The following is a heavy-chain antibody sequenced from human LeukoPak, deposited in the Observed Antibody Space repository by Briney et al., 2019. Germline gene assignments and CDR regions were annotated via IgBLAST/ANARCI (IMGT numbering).Heavy chain of an antibody. CDR1: GFSFSSYW. D-gene: IGHD3-10*01. Sequence: GGFLRLSCEGSGFSFSSYWMTWVRHLPGKGPEWVANIRQDESERYFADSVKGRFTISRDNAKKSVYLHMSSLRAEDTALYYCARLSAYYYGSYFYYYMDVWGKGTTVTVSS. J-gene: IGHJ6*03. V-gene: IGHV3-7*01. CDR2: IRQDESER. CDR3: ARLSAYYYGSYFYYYMDV.